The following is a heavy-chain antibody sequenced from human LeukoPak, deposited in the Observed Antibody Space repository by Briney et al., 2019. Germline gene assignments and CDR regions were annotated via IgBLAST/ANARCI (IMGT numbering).Heavy chain of an antibody. J-gene: IGHJ4*02. D-gene: IGHD4-17*01. CDR3: AKDLFRLAVTTAYY. V-gene: IGHV3-23*01. CDR1: GFTFSSYA. CDR2: ISGSGGST. Sequence: GGSLRLSCAASGFTFSSYAMSWVRQAPGKGLEGVSAISGSGGSTYYADSVKGRFTISRDNSKNTLYLQMNSLRAEDTAVYYCAKDLFRLAVTTAYYWGQGTLVTVSS.